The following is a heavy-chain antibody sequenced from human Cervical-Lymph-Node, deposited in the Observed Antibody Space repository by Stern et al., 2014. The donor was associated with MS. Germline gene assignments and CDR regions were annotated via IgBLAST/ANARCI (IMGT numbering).Heavy chain of an antibody. Sequence: QVQLVQSGAEVKKPGDSVKVSCKASGYTFTSYGISWVRQAPGQGLEWMGWISAYNGNTNYAQKLQGRVTMTTDTSTSTAYMELRSLRSDDTAVYYCARDDYDSSGYYLRYYYYGMDVWGQGTTVTVSS. CDR3: ARDDYDSSGYYLRYYYYGMDV. CDR2: ISAYNGNT. D-gene: IGHD3-22*01. J-gene: IGHJ6*02. V-gene: IGHV1-18*04. CDR1: GYTFTSYG.